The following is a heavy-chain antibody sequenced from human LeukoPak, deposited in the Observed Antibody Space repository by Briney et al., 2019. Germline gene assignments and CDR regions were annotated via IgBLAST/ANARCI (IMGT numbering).Heavy chain of an antibody. J-gene: IGHJ6*02. CDR2: IYYSGST. Sequence: SETLSLTCTVSGGSISSYYWSWIRQPPGKGLEWIGYIYYSGSTNYNPSLKSRVTISVDTSKNQFSLKLSSVTAADTAVYYCARVGGGLRPYYYYGMDVWGQGTTVTVS. V-gene: IGHV4-59*01. CDR1: GGSISSYY. CDR3: ARVGGGLRPYYYYGMDV. D-gene: IGHD3-16*01.